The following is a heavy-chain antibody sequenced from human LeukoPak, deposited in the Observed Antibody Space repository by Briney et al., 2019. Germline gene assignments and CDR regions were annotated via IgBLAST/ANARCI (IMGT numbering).Heavy chain of an antibody. Sequence: ASVKVSCKASGYTFTGYYMHWVRQAPGQGLEWMGWINTNTGNPTYAQGFTGRFVFSLDTSVSTAYLQISSLKAEDTAVYYCARDYSSSWWVAYYYYYMDVWGKGTTVTVSS. CDR1: GYTFTGYY. V-gene: IGHV7-4-1*02. J-gene: IGHJ6*03. CDR2: INTNTGNP. D-gene: IGHD6-13*01. CDR3: ARDYSSSWWVAYYYYYMDV.